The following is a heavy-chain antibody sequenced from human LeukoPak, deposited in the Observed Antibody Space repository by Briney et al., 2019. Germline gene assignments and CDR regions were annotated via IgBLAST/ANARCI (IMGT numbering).Heavy chain of an antibody. Sequence: GGSLRLSCAASGFTFNSYSMNGVRQAPGEGLEWVSSISSSTKYIYYADSLKGRFTISRDNAKNSLYLQMNSLRAEDTAVYYCARDGGWDYDTSGYYLHAFDIWGQGTMVTVSS. CDR2: ISSSTKYI. CDR3: ARDGGWDYDTSGYYLHAFDI. D-gene: IGHD3-22*01. V-gene: IGHV3-21*01. CDR1: GFTFNSYS. J-gene: IGHJ3*02.